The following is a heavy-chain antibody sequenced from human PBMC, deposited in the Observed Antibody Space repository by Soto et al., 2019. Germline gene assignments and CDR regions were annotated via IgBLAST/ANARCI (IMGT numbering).Heavy chain of an antibody. CDR1: GGSVSSSNYY. CDR3: ARANSDSFWFDP. CDR2: IYYSGST. Sequence: PSETLSLTCTVSGGSVSSSNYYWSWIRQPPGKGLEWIAYIYYSGSTTYNPSLKSRVAMSQDASKNQFSLKLSSVTAADTAIYYCARANSDSFWFDPWGQGTLVTVSS. V-gene: IGHV4-61*01. D-gene: IGHD6-6*01. J-gene: IGHJ5*02.